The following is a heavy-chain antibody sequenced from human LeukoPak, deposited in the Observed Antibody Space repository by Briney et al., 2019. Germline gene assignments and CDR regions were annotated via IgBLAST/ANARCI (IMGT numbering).Heavy chain of an antibody. J-gene: IGHJ3*02. Sequence: ASVNLSLKVSGHTLTELSMHWVRQAPGKGLEWMGGFNPEDGEIIYAQKCQGRVTMTEDTSTDTAYMELSSLKSEDTAVYYCATDGLEQRGQPFDIWVQGRKVTVSS. CDR1: GHTLTELS. V-gene: IGHV1-24*01. CDR2: FNPEDGEI. D-gene: IGHD1/OR15-1a*01. CDR3: ATDGLEQRGQPFDI.